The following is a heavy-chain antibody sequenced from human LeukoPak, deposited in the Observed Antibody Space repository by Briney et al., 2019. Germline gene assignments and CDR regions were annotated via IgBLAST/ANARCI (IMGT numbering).Heavy chain of an antibody. CDR2: INSDGSST. CDR3: ARSYDGFDF. CDR1: GFTFRSYW. D-gene: IGHD3-3*01. V-gene: IGHV3-74*01. Sequence: GGSLRLSCAASGFTFRSYWMHWVRQAPGKGLVWVSRINSDGSSTNHADSVKGRFTISRDNAKNTLYLQMNSLRAEDTAVYYCARSYDGFDFWGQGTPVTVSS. J-gene: IGHJ4*02.